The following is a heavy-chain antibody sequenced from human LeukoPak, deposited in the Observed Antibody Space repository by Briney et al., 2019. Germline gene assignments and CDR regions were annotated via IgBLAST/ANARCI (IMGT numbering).Heavy chain of an antibody. J-gene: IGHJ4*02. Sequence: ASVKVSCKASGYTFIDYYMHWVRQAPGQGLEWMGWINPDSGGTNFAQKFQGRVTMTRDTSTRTAYMELSSLTSDDTAVYYCARDGRGGLLRDFVYYWGQGTLVTVSS. CDR1: GYTFIDYY. CDR2: INPDSGGT. D-gene: IGHD1-26*01. V-gene: IGHV1-2*02. CDR3: ARDGRGGLLRDFVYY.